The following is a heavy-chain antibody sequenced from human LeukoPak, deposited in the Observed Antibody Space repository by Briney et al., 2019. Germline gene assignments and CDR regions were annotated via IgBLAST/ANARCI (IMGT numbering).Heavy chain of an antibody. Sequence: PSETLSLTCAVSGGSISSSNWWSWVRQPPGKGLEWIGEIYHSGSTNYNPSLKSRVTISVDKSKNQFSLKLSSVTAADTAVYYCARLTVTPFVYFDYWGQGTLVTVSS. D-gene: IGHD4-17*01. V-gene: IGHV4-4*02. CDR2: IYHSGST. J-gene: IGHJ4*02. CDR1: GGSISSSNW. CDR3: ARLTVTPFVYFDY.